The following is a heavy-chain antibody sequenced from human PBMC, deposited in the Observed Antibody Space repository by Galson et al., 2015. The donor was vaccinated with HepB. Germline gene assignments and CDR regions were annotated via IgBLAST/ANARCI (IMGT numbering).Heavy chain of an antibody. Sequence: SLRLSCAASGFTFSSYSMNWVRQAPGKGLEWVPSISSSSSYIYYADSVKGRFTISRDNAKNSLYLQMNSLRAEDTAVYYCARDADCSSTSCYLARAAPRRIYYYYGMDVWGQGTTVTVSS. J-gene: IGHJ6*02. CDR3: ARDADCSSTSCYLARAAPRRIYYYYGMDV. CDR2: ISSSSSYI. V-gene: IGHV3-21*01. CDR1: GFTFSSYS. D-gene: IGHD2-2*01.